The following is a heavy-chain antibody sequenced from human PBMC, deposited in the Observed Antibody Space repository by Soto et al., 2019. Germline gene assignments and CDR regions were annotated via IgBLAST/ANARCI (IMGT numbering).Heavy chain of an antibody. CDR1: GFTFSSYG. CDR2: ISYDGSNK. J-gene: IGHJ3*02. Sequence: QVQLVESGGGVVQPGRSLRLSCAASGFTFSSYGMHWVRQAPGKGLEWVAVISYDGSNKYYADSVKGRFTISRDNSKNTLDLQRTRLRAEDTAVYYCANTCSGGSWHRKGIDIWGQGTMVTVSS. CDR3: ANTCSGGSWHRKGIDI. D-gene: IGHD2-15*01. V-gene: IGHV3-30*18.